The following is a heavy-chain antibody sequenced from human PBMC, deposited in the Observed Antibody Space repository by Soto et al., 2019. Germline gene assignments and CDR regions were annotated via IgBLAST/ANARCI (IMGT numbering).Heavy chain of an antibody. CDR2: ISSSSSYI. V-gene: IGHV3-21*01. CDR1: GFTFSSYS. J-gene: IGHJ4*02. D-gene: IGHD6-19*01. Sequence: EVQLVESGGGLVKPGGSLRLSCAASGFTFSSYSMNWVRQAPGKGLEWVSSISSSSSYIYYADSVKGRFTISRDNAKNSLDLQMNSLRAEDTAVYYCARGPGGAVAGTCYFDYWGQGTLVTVSS. CDR3: ARGPGGAVAGTCYFDY.